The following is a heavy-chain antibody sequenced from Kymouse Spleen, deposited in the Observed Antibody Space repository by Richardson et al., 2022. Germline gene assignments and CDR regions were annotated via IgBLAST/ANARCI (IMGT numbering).Heavy chain of an antibody. Sequence: QVQLQQWGAGLLKPSETLSLTCAVYGGSFSGYYWSWIRQPPGKGLEWIGEINHSGSTNYNPSLKSRVTISVDTSKNQFSLKLSSVTAADTAVYYCARRQLGVFDYWGQGTLVTVSS. V-gene: IGHV4-34*01. CDR1: GGSFSGYY. CDR3: ARRQLGVFDY. J-gene: IGHJ4*02. CDR2: INHSGST. D-gene: IGHD1-1*01,IGHD7-27*02.